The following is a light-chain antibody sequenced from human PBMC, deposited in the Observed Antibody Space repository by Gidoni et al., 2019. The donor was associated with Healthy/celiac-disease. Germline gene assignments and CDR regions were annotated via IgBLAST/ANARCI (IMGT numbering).Light chain of an antibody. CDR3: SSYTSSSSVV. CDR1: SSDVGGYNY. J-gene: IGLJ2*01. CDR2: DVS. Sequence: QSALTQPASVSASPGQSITISFTGTSSDVGGYNYVAWYQQHLGKAPKLMIYDVSNRPSGVSNRFSGSKSGNTASLTISGLQAEDEADYYCSSYTSSSSVVFGGGTKLTVL. V-gene: IGLV2-14*01.